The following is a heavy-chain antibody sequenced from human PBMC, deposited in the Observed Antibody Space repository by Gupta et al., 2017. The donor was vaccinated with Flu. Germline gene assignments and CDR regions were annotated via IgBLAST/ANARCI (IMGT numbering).Heavy chain of an antibody. J-gene: IGHJ4*02. CDR1: RNNY. D-gene: IGHD3-22*01. CDR2: ISSSGSTI. Sequence: RNNYMYWIRQAPGKGLEWVSYISSSGSTIYYADSVKGRFTTSRDNAKESLNLQMNSLRVEDTAGYYCATDSSGSVVGETWGQGTRGTVAS. V-gene: IGHV3-11*01. CDR3: ATDSSGSVVGET.